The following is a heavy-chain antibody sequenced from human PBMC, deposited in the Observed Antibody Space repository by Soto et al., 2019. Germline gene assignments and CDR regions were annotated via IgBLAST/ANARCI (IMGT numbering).Heavy chain of an antibody. V-gene: IGHV3-53*01. Sequence: GWSLILSCAASWFTVSSNYMSWVRQAPGKGLEWVSVIYSGGSTYYADSMKGRFTISRDNSKNTLYLQMNSLRAEDTAVYYRAKVGVVGVHIDSWGQGTMVTGSS. D-gene: IGHD2-15*01. J-gene: IGHJ4*02. CDR3: AKVGVVGVHIDS. CDR1: WFTVSSNY. CDR2: IYSGGST.